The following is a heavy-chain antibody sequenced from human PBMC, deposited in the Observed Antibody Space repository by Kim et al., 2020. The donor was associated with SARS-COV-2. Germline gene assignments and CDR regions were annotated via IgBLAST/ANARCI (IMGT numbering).Heavy chain of an antibody. V-gene: IGHV3-30*07. Sequence: KGRFTIARDNAQNTLYLQMNSLRAEDTAVYYCAGDSASSAAGYYYCGMDVWGQGTTVTVSS. CDR3: AGDSASSAAGYYYCGMDV. D-gene: IGHD6-13*01. J-gene: IGHJ6*02.